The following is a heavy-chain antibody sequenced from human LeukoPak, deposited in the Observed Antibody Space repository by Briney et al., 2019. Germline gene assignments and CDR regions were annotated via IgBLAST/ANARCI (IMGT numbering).Heavy chain of an antibody. CDR2: ITAGNGNT. CDR3: ARVYGSGSYDYYYGMDV. CDR1: GYTFTSYA. Sequence: GASVQVSCTASGYTFTSYAMHWVRQATGQRLEWIGCITAGNGNTKYSQKFQGRVTITRDISASTAYMELSSLRSEDTAVYDCARVYGSGSYDYYYGMDVWGKGTTVTVSS. D-gene: IGHD3-10*01. V-gene: IGHV1-3*01. J-gene: IGHJ6*04.